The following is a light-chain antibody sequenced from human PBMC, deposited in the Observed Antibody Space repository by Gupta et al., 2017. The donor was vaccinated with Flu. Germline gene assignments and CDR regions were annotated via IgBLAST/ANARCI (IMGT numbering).Light chain of an antibody. CDR3: ASWDDSLNGPV. J-gene: IGLJ3*02. CDR2: SNA. V-gene: IGLV1-44*01. CDR1: TSNIGNNP. Sequence: QSVLTQPPSASGTPGQGVTIPCSGSTSNIGNNPVNWYQQLPGTAPKLLIYSNAQRPSGVPDRFSGSKSDNSASLVISGLQSDDEATFYCASWDDSLNGPVFGGGTKLTVL.